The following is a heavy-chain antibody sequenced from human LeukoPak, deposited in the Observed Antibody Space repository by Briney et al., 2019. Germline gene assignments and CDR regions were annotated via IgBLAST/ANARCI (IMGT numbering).Heavy chain of an antibody. CDR3: TTEYYGGFDN. V-gene: IGHV3-15*07. J-gene: IGHJ4*02. CDR2: VKNRGDGRTT. CDR1: TFTKAW. Sequence: GGSLRLSCVVSTFTKAWMNWVRQAPGKGLEWVGRVKNRGDGRTTDYAAPVKGRFTISRDDSKRTVHLQMNNLKTEDTAVYFCTTEYYGGFDNWGQGTLVTVSS. D-gene: IGHD3-16*01.